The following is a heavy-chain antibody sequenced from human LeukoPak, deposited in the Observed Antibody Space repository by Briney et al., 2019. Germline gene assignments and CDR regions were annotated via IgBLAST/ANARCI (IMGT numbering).Heavy chain of an antibody. CDR1: GGSISSYY. J-gene: IGHJ4*02. V-gene: IGHV4-59*01. CDR2: IYYSGNT. D-gene: IGHD3-9*01. Sequence: SETLSLTCTVSGGSISSYYWSWIRQPPGKGLEWIGYIYYSGNTNYNPSLKSRVTISVDTSKNQFSLKLSSVTAADTAVYYCAGDNPPYYDIFDYWGQGTLVTVSS. CDR3: AGDNPPYYDIFDY.